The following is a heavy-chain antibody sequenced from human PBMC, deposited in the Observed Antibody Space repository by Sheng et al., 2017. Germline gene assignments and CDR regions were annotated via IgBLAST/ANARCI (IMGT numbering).Heavy chain of an antibody. CDR2: IYWNDDK. D-gene: IGHD5-12*01. V-gene: IGHV2-5*01. J-gene: IGHJ6*02. CDR3: AHSGVATTEDYYYGMDV. Sequence: QITLKESGPTLVKPTQTLTLTCTFSGFSLSTSGVGVGWIRQPPGKALEWLALIYWNDDKRYSPSLKSRLTITKDTSKNQVVLTMTNMDPVDTATYYCAHSGVATTEDYYYGMDVWGQGTTVTVSS. CDR1: GFSLSTSGVG.